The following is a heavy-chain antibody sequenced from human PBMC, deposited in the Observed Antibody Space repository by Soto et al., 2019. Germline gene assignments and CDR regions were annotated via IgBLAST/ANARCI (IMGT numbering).Heavy chain of an antibody. CDR1: GFAFSSYA. CDR2: ISYDGSNK. CDR3: ASRGVEMATTTDY. V-gene: IGHV3-30-3*01. Sequence: GGSLRLSCAASGFAFSSYAMHWVRQAPGKGLEWVAVISYDGSNKYYADSVKGRFTISRDNSKNTLYLQMNSLRAEDTAVYYCASRGVEMATTTDYWGQGTLVTSPQ. J-gene: IGHJ4*02. D-gene: IGHD3-10*01.